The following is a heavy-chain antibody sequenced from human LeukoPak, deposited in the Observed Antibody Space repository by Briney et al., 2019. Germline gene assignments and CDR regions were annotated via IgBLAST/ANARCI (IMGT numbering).Heavy chain of an antibody. CDR2: IRYDGSNK. V-gene: IGHV3-30*02. D-gene: IGHD1-26*01. J-gene: IGHJ4*02. CDR1: GFTFSSYG. CDR3: TIHLVRDTNY. Sequence: PGGSLRLSCAASGFTFSSYGMHWVRQAPGKGLEWVAFIRYDGSNKYYADSVKGRFTISRDNSKNTLYLQMNSLRAEDTAMYYCTIHLVRDTNYWGQGTLVTVSS.